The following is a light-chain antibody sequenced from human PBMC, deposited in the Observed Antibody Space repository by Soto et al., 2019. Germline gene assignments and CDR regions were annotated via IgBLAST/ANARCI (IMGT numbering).Light chain of an antibody. Sequence: DIVMTQSPDSLAVSLGERATINCKSSQSVLYSSNNKNYLAGYQQKPGQPPNLLIYWASTRGSGVPDRFSGSGSGTDFTLALCSLQAEDVAVYYCQQYYSTPYTFGQGTKLEIK. CDR3: QQYYSTPYT. CDR1: QSVLYSSNNKNY. V-gene: IGKV4-1*01. J-gene: IGKJ2*01. CDR2: WAS.